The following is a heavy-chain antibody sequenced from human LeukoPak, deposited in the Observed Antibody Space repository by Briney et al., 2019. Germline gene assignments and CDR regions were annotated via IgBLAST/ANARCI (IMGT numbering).Heavy chain of an antibody. D-gene: IGHD3-10*01. CDR2: MSNNGAT. CDR3: ARDSGPWAVFDP. V-gene: IGHV4-59*01. J-gene: IGHJ5*02. CDR1: RFTFSNYV. Sequence: KPGGSLRLSCASSRFTFSNYVMHWIRQPPGKGLEWVGYMSNNGATTYNPSLKSRVTISIDMSNNHFSLTLKSVTAADKAVYYCARDSGPWAVFDPWGQGTLVTVSS.